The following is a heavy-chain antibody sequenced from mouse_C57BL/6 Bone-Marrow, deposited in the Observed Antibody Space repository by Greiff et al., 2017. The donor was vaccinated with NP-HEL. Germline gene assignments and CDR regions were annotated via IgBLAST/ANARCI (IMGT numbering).Heavy chain of an antibody. CDR3: ARWVGRNYAMDY. D-gene: IGHD4-1*01. CDR1: GYTFTDYY. CDR2: INPNNGGT. V-gene: IGHV1-26*01. Sequence: VQLQQSGPELVKPGASVKISCKASGYTFTDYYMNWVKQSHGKSLEWIGDINPNNGGTSYNQKFKGKATLTVDKSSSTAYMELRSLTSEDSAVYYCARWVGRNYAMDYWGQGTSVTVSS. J-gene: IGHJ4*01.